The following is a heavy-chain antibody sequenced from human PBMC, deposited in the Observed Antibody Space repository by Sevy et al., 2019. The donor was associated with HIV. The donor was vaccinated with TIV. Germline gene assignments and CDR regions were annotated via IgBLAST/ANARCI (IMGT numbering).Heavy chain of an antibody. D-gene: IGHD2-21*02. CDR3: ATAYCGGDCYSVLHYGMDV. CDR1: GFTVSSNY. Sequence: LSLTCAASGFTVSSNYMSWVRQAPGKGLEWVSVIYSGGSTYYADSVKGRFTNSRDNSKNTLYRQMNSLRAEDTAVYYCATAYCGGDCYSVLHYGMDVWGQGTTVTVSS. J-gene: IGHJ6*02. CDR2: IYSGGST. V-gene: IGHV3-53*01.